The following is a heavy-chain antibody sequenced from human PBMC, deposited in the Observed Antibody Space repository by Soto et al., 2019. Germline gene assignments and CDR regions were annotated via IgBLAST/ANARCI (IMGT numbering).Heavy chain of an antibody. CDR3: AKEGSTWDLDY. D-gene: IGHD6-13*01. Sequence: PGGSLRLSCAASGFTFSNYVMHWVRQAPGKGLEWVATISHDGSKKYYTDSVKGRFTISRDNSKNTLYLQMNSLIPEDTAVFYCAKEGSTWDLDYWGQGTLVTVSS. CDR1: GFTFSNYV. CDR2: ISHDGSKK. V-gene: IGHV3-30*18. J-gene: IGHJ4*02.